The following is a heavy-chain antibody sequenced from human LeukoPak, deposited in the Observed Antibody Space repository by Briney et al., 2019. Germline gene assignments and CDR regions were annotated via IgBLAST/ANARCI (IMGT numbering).Heavy chain of an antibody. Sequence: GGSLRLSCAASGFVFSSYGMHWVRQAPGKGLEWVAVISYDGSNKYYADSVKGRFTISRDNSKNTLYLQMNSLRAEDTAVYYCAKDRRALDSSGYSYSDYWGQGTLVTVSS. J-gene: IGHJ4*02. CDR2: ISYDGSNK. V-gene: IGHV3-30*18. CDR1: GFVFSSYG. D-gene: IGHD3-22*01. CDR3: AKDRRALDSSGYSYSDY.